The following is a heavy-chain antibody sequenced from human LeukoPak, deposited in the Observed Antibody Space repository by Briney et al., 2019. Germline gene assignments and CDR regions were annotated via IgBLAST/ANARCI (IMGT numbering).Heavy chain of an antibody. CDR2: ISSSSSYI. V-gene: IGHV3-21*04. D-gene: IGHD3-10*01. J-gene: IGHJ4*02. CDR1: GFTLSSYS. CDR3: AKVEIWFGELESFDY. Sequence: GGSLRLSCAGSGFTLSSYSMDWVRQAPGKGLEWVSSISSSSSYIYYADSVKGRFTISRDNSKNTLYLQMNSLRAEDTAVYYCAKVEIWFGELESFDYWGQGTLVTVSS.